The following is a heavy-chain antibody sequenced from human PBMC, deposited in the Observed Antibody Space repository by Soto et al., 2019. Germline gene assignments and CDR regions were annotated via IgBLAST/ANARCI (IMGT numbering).Heavy chain of an antibody. CDR1: GGSISSSSYY. Sequence: QLQLQESGPGLVKPSETLSLTCTVSGGSISSSSYYWGWIRQPPGKGLEWIGSIYYSGSTYYNPSLKSRVTISVDTSKNQFSLKLSSVTAADTAVYYCATGKVAARDFDYWGQGTLVTVSS. D-gene: IGHD6-6*01. CDR3: ATGKVAARDFDY. J-gene: IGHJ4*02. CDR2: IYYSGST. V-gene: IGHV4-39*07.